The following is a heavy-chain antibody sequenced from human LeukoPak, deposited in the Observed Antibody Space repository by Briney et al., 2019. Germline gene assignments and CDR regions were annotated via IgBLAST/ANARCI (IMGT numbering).Heavy chain of an antibody. J-gene: IGHJ4*02. D-gene: IGHD3-22*01. CDR1: GYTFTSYS. V-gene: IGHV1-46*01. CDR2: INPSDAST. CDR3: ARGSPPRRNYDSRGYYSYYFDY. Sequence: ASVKVSCKASGYTFTSYSMNWVRQAPGQGPEWMGIINPSDASTTYAQKFQGRVTMTTDTSTSTVYMELRSLRSDDTAVYYCARGSPPRRNYDSRGYYSYYFDYWGQGTLVTVSS.